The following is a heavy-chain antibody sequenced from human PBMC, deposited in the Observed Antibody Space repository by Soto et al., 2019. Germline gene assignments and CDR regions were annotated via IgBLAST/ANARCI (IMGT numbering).Heavy chain of an antibody. CDR3: AKGLGSSSSSPRGYYYYYMDV. Sequence: GGSLRLSCAASGFTFSSYAMSWVRQAPGKGLEWVSAISGSGGSTYYADSVKGRFTISRDNSKNTLYLQMNSLRAEDTAVYYCAKGLGSSSSSPRGYYYYYMDVWGKGTTVTVSS. V-gene: IGHV3-23*01. D-gene: IGHD6-6*01. CDR2: ISGSGGST. CDR1: GFTFSSYA. J-gene: IGHJ6*03.